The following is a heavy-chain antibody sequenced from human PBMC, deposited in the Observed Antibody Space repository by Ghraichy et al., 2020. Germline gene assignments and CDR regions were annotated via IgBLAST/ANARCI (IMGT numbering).Heavy chain of an antibody. CDR1: GFSFSSYA. CDR2: ISGDGASRPNT. D-gene: IGHD1-26*01. V-gene: IGHV3-23*01. Sequence: GGSLRLSCAASGFSFSSYAMSWVRQAPGKGLEWVSAISGDGASRPNTDYADSVKGRFTISRDNSRKTLYLQMNSLRPDDTAVYYCAREWEPRLPFDIWGQGTTVSVSS. J-gene: IGHJ3*02. CDR3: AREWEPRLPFDI.